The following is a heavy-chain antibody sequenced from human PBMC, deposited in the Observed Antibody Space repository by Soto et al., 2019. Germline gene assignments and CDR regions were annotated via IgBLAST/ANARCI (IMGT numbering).Heavy chain of an antibody. CDR1: GFTFSSYG. CDR2: ISGSGSTI. CDR3: AKVFYYYDSSGYYYFDY. D-gene: IGHD3-22*01. J-gene: IGHJ4*02. Sequence: TGGSLRLSCAASGFTFSSYGVSWVRQAPGKGPEWISSISGSGSTIYYADSVKGRFTISRDNSKNTLYLQMSSLRAEDTAVYYCAKVFYYYDSSGYYYFDYWGQGTLVTVSS. V-gene: IGHV3-23*01.